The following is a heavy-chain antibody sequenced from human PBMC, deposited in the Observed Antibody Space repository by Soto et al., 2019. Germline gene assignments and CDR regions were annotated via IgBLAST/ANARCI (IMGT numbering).Heavy chain of an antibody. CDR3: AKDSSGYPGGYLDY. D-gene: IGHD3-22*01. Sequence: GGSLRLSCAASGFTFSSYAMSWIRQAPGKGLEWVSAISGSGGSTYYADSVKGRFTISRDNSKNTLYLQMNSLRAEDTAVYYCAKDSSGYPGGYLDYWGQGTLVTVS. V-gene: IGHV3-23*01. CDR1: GFTFSSYA. CDR2: ISGSGGST. J-gene: IGHJ4*02.